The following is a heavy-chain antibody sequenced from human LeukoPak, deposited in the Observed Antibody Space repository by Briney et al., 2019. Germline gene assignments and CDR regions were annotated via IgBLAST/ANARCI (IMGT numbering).Heavy chain of an antibody. D-gene: IGHD6-19*01. V-gene: IGHV1-18*01. CDR3: LGYSSAGGAFDI. CDR1: GYTFTSYG. J-gene: IGHJ3*02. Sequence: ASVKVSCKASGYTFTSYGISWVRQAPGQGLEWMGWISAYNGNTNYAQKLQGRVTMTTDTSTSTAYMELRSLRSDDTAVYYCLGYSSAGGAFDIWGQGTMVTVSS. CDR2: ISAYNGNT.